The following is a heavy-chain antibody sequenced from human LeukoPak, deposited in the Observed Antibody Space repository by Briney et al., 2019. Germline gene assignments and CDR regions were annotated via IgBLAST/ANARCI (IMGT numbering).Heavy chain of an antibody. V-gene: IGHV1-69*05. Sequence: SVKVSCKAPGGTFSSYAISWVRQAPGQGLEWMGGIIPIFGTANYAQKFQGRVTITTDESTSTAYMELSSLRSEDTAVYYCARGYYDSSGQFDYWGQGTLVTVSS. J-gene: IGHJ4*02. CDR2: IIPIFGTA. CDR1: GGTFSSYA. D-gene: IGHD3-22*01. CDR3: ARGYYDSSGQFDY.